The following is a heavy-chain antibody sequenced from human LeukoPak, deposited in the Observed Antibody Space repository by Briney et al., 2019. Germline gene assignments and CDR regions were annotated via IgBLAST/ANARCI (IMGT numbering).Heavy chain of an antibody. J-gene: IGHJ4*02. Sequence: GDSLKSSAKSSVYSFTSYWIGGVRPMPGKGLEWMGIIYPGDSDTRYSPSFQGQVTISADKSISTAYLQWSSLKASETAMYYCAGGMDSRIFDYWGQGTLVTVSS. CDR2: IYPGDSDT. V-gene: IGHV5-51*01. CDR3: AGGMDSRIFDY. CDR1: VYSFTSYW. D-gene: IGHD6-13*01.